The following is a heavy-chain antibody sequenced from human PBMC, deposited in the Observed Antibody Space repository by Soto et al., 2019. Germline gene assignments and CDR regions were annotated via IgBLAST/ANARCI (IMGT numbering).Heavy chain of an antibody. V-gene: IGHV4-39*07. D-gene: IGHD6-19*01. J-gene: IGHJ5*02. Sequence: SETLSLTCTVSGGSVTNSSYYWGWIRQSPGKGLEWIGDINHSGSTNYNPSLKSRVTISVDTSKNQFSLKLSSVTAADTAVYYCARVQYSSGWYSWGQGTLVTVS. CDR2: INHSGST. CDR1: GGSVTNSSYY. CDR3: ARVQYSSGWYS.